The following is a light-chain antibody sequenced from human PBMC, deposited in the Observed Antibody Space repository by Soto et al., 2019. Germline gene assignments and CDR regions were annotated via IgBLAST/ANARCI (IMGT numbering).Light chain of an antibody. V-gene: IGKV1-33*01. CDR2: DAS. CDR3: QQYDNLSLT. CDR1: QDISNY. Sequence: DIQMTQSPSSLSASVGDRVTLTCQASQDISNYLNWYQQKPGKAPKLLIYDASNLETGVPSRFSGSGSGTDFTLTISSLQPEDIATYYCQQYDNLSLTFGGGTKVEIK. J-gene: IGKJ4*01.